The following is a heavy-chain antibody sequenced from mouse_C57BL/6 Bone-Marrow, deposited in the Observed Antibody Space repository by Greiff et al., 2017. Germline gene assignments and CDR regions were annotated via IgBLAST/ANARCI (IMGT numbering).Heavy chain of an antibody. Sequence: EVMLVESEGGLVQPGSSMKLSCTASGFTFSDYYMAWVRQVPEKGLEWVANINYDGSSTYYLASLKSRFIISRDNAKNILYLQMSSLKSEDTATYYCARERDGNYDYFDYWGQGTTLTVSS. D-gene: IGHD2-1*01. V-gene: IGHV5-16*01. J-gene: IGHJ2*01. CDR1: GFTFSDYY. CDR3: ARERDGNYDYFDY. CDR2: INYDGSST.